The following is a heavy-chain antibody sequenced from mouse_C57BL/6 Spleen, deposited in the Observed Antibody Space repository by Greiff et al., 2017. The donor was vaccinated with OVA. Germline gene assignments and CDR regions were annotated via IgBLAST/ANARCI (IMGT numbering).Heavy chain of an antibody. CDR3: ARGAYGSSYGSY. J-gene: IGHJ3*01. CDR2: IDPSDSYT. V-gene: IGHV1-69*01. D-gene: IGHD1-1*01. Sequence: QVQLQQPGAELVMPGASVKLSCKASGYTFTSYWMHWVKQRPGQGLEWIGEIDPSDSYTNYNQKFKGKSTLTVDKSSSTAYMQLSSLTSEDSAVYNCARGAYGSSYGSYWGQGTLVTVSA. CDR1: GYTFTSYW.